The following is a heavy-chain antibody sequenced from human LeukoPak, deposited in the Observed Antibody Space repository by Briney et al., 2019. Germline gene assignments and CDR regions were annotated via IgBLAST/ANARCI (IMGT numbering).Heavy chain of an antibody. CDR1: GFTVRSKD. Sequence: GSLRLSCAASGFTVRSKDMSWVRQAPGKGLEWVSVIYSGGSTYYADSVKGRFTISRDNSKNTLYLQMNSLRAEDTAVYYCARESPMVRGVMDVWGQGTTVTVSS. CDR3: ARESPMVRGVMDV. CDR2: IYSGGST. J-gene: IGHJ6*02. D-gene: IGHD3-10*01. V-gene: IGHV3-66*01.